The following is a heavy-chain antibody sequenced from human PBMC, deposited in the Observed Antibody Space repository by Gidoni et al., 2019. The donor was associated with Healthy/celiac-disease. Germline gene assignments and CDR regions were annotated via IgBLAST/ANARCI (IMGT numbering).Heavy chain of an antibody. CDR3: ARDSSWYEIGGMDV. CDR2: INPNSGGT. CDR1: GYTFTGYY. D-gene: IGHD6-13*01. Sequence: QVQLVQSGAEVTKPGASVKVSCKASGYTFTGYYMHWVRQAPGQGLEWMGWINPNSGGTNYAQKFQGWVTMTRDTSISTAYMELSRLRSDDTAVYYCARDSSWYEIGGMDVWGQGTTVTVSS. J-gene: IGHJ6*02. V-gene: IGHV1-2*04.